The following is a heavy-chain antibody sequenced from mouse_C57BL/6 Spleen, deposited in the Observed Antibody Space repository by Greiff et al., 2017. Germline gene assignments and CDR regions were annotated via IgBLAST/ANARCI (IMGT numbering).Heavy chain of an antibody. V-gene: IGHV3-6*01. D-gene: IGHD2-4*01. J-gene: IGHJ3*01. CDR3: ARGDYDRGFAY. CDR1: GYSITSGYY. Sequence: ESGPGLVKPSQSLSLTCSVTGYSITSGYYWNWIRQFPGNKLEWMGYISYDGSNNYNPSLKNRISITRDTSKNQFFLKLNSVTTEDTATYYCARGDYDRGFAYWGQGTLVTVSA. CDR2: ISYDGSN.